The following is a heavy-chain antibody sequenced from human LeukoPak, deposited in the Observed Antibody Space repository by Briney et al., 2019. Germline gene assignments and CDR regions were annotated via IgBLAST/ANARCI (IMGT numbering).Heavy chain of an antibody. CDR3: ARRIGMDV. V-gene: IGHV4-38-2*01. J-gene: IGHJ6*01. Sequence: PSETLSLTCAVSGYSISGGYYWGWARQPPGKGLEWIGSIYHSGSTYYNPSLKSRVAISVDTSKNQFSLKLSSVTAADTAVYYCARRIGMDVWWKGTTVTVSS. CDR1: GYSISGGYY. CDR2: IYHSGST.